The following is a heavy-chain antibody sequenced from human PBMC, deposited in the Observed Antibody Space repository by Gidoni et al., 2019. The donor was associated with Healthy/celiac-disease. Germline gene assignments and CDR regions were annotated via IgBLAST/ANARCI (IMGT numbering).Heavy chain of an antibody. CDR3: ARGPLYDILTGSPDY. V-gene: IGHV1-18*01. D-gene: IGHD3-9*01. Sequence: QVQLVQSGAEVTTPGASVKVSCKASGSPFTSYGISWVRQAPGQGLEWMGWISAYNGNTNYAQKLQGRVTMTTDTSTSTAYMERRSLRSDDTAVYYCARGPLYDILTGSPDYWGQGTLVTVSS. J-gene: IGHJ4*02. CDR1: GSPFTSYG. CDR2: ISAYNGNT.